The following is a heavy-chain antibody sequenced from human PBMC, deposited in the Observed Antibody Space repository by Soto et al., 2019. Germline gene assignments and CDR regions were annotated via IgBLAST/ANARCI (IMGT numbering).Heavy chain of an antibody. D-gene: IGHD6-25*01. Sequence: ASVKVSCKVSGYTLTELSMHWVRQAPGKGLEWMGGFDPEDGETIYAQKFQGRVTMTEDTSTDTAYMELSSLRSEDTAVYYCATDRSSAQHDVFDIWAQGTMVTVSS. CDR1: GYTLTELS. J-gene: IGHJ3*02. V-gene: IGHV1-24*01. CDR3: ATDRSSAQHDVFDI. CDR2: FDPEDGET.